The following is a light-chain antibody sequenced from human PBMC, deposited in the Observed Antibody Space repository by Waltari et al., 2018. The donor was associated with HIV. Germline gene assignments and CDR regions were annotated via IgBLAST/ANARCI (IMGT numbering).Light chain of an antibody. CDR3: AAWDDSLNGPV. V-gene: IGLV1-44*01. Sequence: QSVLTQPPSASGTPGQRVPIPCSGSSPNIGSNTLNWYQQLPGTAPKLLIYSNNQRPSGVPDRFSGSKSGTSASLAISGLQSEDEADYYCAAWDDSLNGPVFGGGTKLTVL. CDR2: SNN. J-gene: IGLJ3*02. CDR1: SPNIGSNT.